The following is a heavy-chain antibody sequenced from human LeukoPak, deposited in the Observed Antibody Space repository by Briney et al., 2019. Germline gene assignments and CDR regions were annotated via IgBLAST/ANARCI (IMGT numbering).Heavy chain of an antibody. CDR2: IYHSGST. CDR1: GYSISSGYY. Sequence: PSETLSLTCAVSGYSISSGYYWGWIRQPPGKGLEWIGSIYHSGSTYYNPSLKSRVTISVDTSKNQFSLKLSSVTAADTAVYYCARRHREYSGYEYFDYWGQGTLVTVSS. D-gene: IGHD5-12*01. J-gene: IGHJ4*02. V-gene: IGHV4-38-2*01. CDR3: ARRHREYSGYEYFDY.